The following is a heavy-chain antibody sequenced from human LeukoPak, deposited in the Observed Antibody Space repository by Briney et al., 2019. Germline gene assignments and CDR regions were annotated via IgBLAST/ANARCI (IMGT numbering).Heavy chain of an antibody. CDR1: GFTFDDYG. CDR2: IDWNGGST. D-gene: IGHD5-24*01. V-gene: IGHV3-20*04. J-gene: IGHJ4*02. Sequence: GGSLRLSCAASGFTFDDYGMSWVRQAPGKGLEWVSAIDWNGGSTGYADSVKGRFTISRDNAKNSLYLQMHSLRAEDTALYYCARGRDGYYYFDYWGQGTLVTVSS. CDR3: ARGRDGYYYFDY.